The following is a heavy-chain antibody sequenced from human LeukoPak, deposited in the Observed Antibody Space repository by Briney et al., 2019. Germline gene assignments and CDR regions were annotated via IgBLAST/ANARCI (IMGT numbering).Heavy chain of an antibody. Sequence: SGGSLRLSCAASGFTFSSYAMSWVRQAPGKGLEWVSAISGSGGSTYYADSVKGRFTISRDNSKNTLYLQMNSLRAEDTAVYYCAKDQTRGLHHNYGGQETLVTVSS. CDR2: ISGSGGST. CDR3: AKDQTRGLHHNY. V-gene: IGHV3-23*01. J-gene: IGHJ4*02. D-gene: IGHD2-15*01. CDR1: GFTFSSYA.